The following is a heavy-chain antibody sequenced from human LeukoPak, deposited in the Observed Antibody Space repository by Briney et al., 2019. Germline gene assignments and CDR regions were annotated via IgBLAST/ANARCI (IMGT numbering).Heavy chain of an antibody. J-gene: IGHJ4*02. CDR2: ISAYNGNT. V-gene: IGHV1-18*01. CDR3: ARASISRDYYYGRSLNY. CDR1: GYTFTSYG. D-gene: IGHD3-22*01. Sequence: GASVKVSCKASGYTFTSYGISWVRQAPGQGLEWMGWISAYNGNTNYAQKLQGRVTMTTDTSTSTAYMEPRSLRSDDTAVYYCARASISRDYYYGRSLNYWGQGTLVTVSS.